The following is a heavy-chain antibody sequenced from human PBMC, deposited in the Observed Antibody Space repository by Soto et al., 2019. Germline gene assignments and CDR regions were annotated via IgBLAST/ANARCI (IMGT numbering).Heavy chain of an antibody. CDR1: GFSLSTSGVA. J-gene: IGHJ4*02. Sequence: QITLQESGPTLVKPTQTLTLTCIFCGFSLSTSGVAVGWIRQPPGKALEWLALIYWNDYSHYNPSLKSRLTITKDTSKNQVVLTMTNTDPMDTATYYCAHLESRDYDRLQSFDYWGLGTLVTDSS. CDR2: IYWNDYS. V-gene: IGHV2-5*01. CDR3: AHLESRDYDRLQSFDY. D-gene: IGHD5-12*01.